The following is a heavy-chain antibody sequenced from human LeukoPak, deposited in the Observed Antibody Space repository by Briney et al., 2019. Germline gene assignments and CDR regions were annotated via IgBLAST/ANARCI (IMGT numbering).Heavy chain of an antibody. CDR1: ALPPSNYA. CDR3: AKECDYGNTSHMPCY. D-gene: IGHD4-17*01. CDR2: TSDGGWT. Sequence: QTGGSLRLSCAASALPPSNYAMSWVRQAPGKGLEWVSSTSDGGWTAYTDSVKGRFFISRETATNTLYLQMNSLRVEDTAVYYCAKECDYGNTSHMPCYWGQGTLVTVSS. J-gene: IGHJ4*02. V-gene: IGHV3-23*01.